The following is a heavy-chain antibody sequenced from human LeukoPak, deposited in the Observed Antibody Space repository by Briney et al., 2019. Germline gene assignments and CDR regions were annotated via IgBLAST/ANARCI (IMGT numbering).Heavy chain of an antibody. D-gene: IGHD3-16*01. J-gene: IGHJ6*03. Sequence: GGSLRLSCAASGFTFSDYYMSWIRQAPGKGLEWLSFISSRDETVHYTDSVKGRFTISGDNAKNSLYLQMNSLRAEDTAVYYCARGSAFGGAYYYYYMDVWGKGTTVTVSS. CDR1: GFTFSDYY. CDR3: ARGSAFGGAYYYYYMDV. V-gene: IGHV3-11*01. CDR2: ISSRDETV.